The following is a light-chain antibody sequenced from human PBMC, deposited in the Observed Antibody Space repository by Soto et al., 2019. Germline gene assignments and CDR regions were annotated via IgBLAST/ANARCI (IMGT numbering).Light chain of an antibody. Sequence: ELVMTQSPATLSVSPGERATLSCRASQSISSSLAWYQQKPGQAPRLLIYGASARATAIPARFSGSGSGTEFTLTISSLQFGDSGIYYCQQYNNWLTFGGGTKVEI. CDR1: QSISSS. V-gene: IGKV3-15*01. J-gene: IGKJ4*01. CDR3: QQYNNWLT. CDR2: GAS.